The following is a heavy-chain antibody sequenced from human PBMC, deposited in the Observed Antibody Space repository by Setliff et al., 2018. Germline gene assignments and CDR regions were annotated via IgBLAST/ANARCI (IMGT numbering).Heavy chain of an antibody. CDR3: ASCRYQVPYNY. J-gene: IGHJ4*02. D-gene: IGHD2-2*01. CDR2: IYDSGKT. Sequence: WVRQAPGKGLEWIGTIYDSGKTYYNPSLKSRVSISVDTSKNQFSLKLNSVTAADTGVYYCASCRYQVPYNYWGQGTLVTVSS. V-gene: IGHV4-39*01.